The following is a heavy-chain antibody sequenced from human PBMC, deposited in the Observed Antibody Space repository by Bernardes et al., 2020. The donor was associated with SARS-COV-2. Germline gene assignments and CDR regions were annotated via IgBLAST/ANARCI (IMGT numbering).Heavy chain of an antibody. D-gene: IGHD3-10*01. CDR1: GFTFNSYV. V-gene: IGHV3-23*01. CDR3: ARVVGSGTSARDY. CDR2: IGGNGHDT. J-gene: IGHJ4*02. Sequence: GGSLRLSCVASGFTFNSYVMRWVRQAPGKGLEWVSSIGGNGHDTFYAKSVKGRFTISRDNSRNTLYLQMSSLRVEDAAVYYCARVVGSGTSARDYWGQGTLVTVSS.